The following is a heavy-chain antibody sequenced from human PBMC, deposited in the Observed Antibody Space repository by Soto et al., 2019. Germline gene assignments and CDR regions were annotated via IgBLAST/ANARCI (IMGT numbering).Heavy chain of an antibody. CDR2: IWYDGSNK. J-gene: IGHJ6*02. CDR1: GFTFSSYG. V-gene: IGHV3-33*01. Sequence: PGGSLRLSCAASGFTFSSYGMHWVRQAPGKGLEWVAVIWYDGSNKYYADSVKGRFTISRDNSKNTLYLQMNSLRAEDTAVYYFARDRGDYGHDYYYYGMDVWGQGTTVTVSS. D-gene: IGHD3-16*01. CDR3: ARDRGDYGHDYYYYGMDV.